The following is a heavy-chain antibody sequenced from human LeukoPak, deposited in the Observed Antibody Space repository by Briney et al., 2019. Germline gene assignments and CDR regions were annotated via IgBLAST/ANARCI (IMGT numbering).Heavy chain of an antibody. V-gene: IGHV4-39*07. D-gene: IGHD6-6*01. CDR3: ARSNEYSSSRYYYYYMDV. CDR1: GGSISTSNYY. Sequence: SETLSLTCTVSGGSISTSNYYWGWIRQPPGKGLEWIGNIFYSGSTYYSPSLKSRVTISLDTSRNQFSLKLTSVTAADTAVYYCARSNEYSSSRYYYYYMDVWGKGTTVTVSS. CDR2: IFYSGST. J-gene: IGHJ6*03.